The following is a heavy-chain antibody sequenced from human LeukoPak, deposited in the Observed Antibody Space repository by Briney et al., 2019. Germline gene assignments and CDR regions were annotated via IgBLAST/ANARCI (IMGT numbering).Heavy chain of an antibody. Sequence: GSLRLSCAASGFTVSSNYMSWIRQPPGRGLEWIGYIYYSGSTKYNPSLRSRVIISLDTSKNQVSLKLTSVTAADTAVYYCAGSSRYLRNSFDYWGQGTLVTVSS. D-gene: IGHD3-22*01. CDR3: AGSSRYLRNSFDY. CDR2: IYYSGST. J-gene: IGHJ4*02. V-gene: IGHV4-59*02. CDR1: GFTVSSNY.